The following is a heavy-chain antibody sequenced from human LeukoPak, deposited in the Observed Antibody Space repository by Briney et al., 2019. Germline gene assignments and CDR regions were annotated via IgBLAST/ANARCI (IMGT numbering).Heavy chain of an antibody. J-gene: IGHJ2*01. CDR3: ARVGFCSDSSCHAAGWYFDL. Sequence: GGSLRLSCAASGFTFNSYWMSWVRQAPGKGLEWVANINQQGSENYYLDSVKGRFTMSRDNAENSLYLQMSSLRGEDTAVYSCARVGFCSDSSCHAAGWYFDLWGRGTLVTVSS. CDR1: GFTFNSYW. D-gene: IGHD2-15*01. CDR2: INQQGSEN. V-gene: IGHV3-7*01.